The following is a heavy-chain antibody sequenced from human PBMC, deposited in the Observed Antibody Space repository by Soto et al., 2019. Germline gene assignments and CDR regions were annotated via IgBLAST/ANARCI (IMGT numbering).Heavy chain of an antibody. CDR2: ISPESGKA. J-gene: IGHJ4*02. CDR3: TTDLFFISPSTVTTDAY. Sequence: VPLVQSGAEVKKPGASVRVSCKASGYTFTSFGLSWVRQAPGQGPEWMGWISPESGKATYAHKFQGRVTMTTETSTTTAYMDLRSLRSDDTAVYYCTTDLFFISPSTVTTDAYWGQGTLVTVSS. CDR1: GYTFTSFG. D-gene: IGHD4-17*01. V-gene: IGHV1-18*01.